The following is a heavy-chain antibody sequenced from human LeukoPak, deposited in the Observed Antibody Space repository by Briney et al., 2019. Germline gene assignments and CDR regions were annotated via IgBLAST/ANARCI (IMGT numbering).Heavy chain of an antibody. CDR2: IIPIFGTA. V-gene: IGHV1-69*05. CDR1: GGTFSSYA. Sequence: SVKVSCKASGGTFSSYAISWVRQAPGQGLEWMGGIIPIFGTANYAQKFQGRVTITTDESTSTAYMELSSLRSEDTAVYYCARVPVVVPWYFDYWGQGTLVTVSS. J-gene: IGHJ4*02. D-gene: IGHD2-2*01. CDR3: ARVPVVVPWYFDY.